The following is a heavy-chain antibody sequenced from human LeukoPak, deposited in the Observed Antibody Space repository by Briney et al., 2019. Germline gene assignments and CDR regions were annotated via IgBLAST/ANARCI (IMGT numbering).Heavy chain of an antibody. CDR1: GFTFSSYS. CDR3: ARHPSGRGYCSSTSCYGGRLWVRYFQH. Sequence: GGSLRLSCAASGFTFSSYSMNWVRQAPGKGLEWVSSISSSSSYIYYADSVKGRFTISRDNAKNSLYLQMNSLRAEDTAVYYCARHPSGRGYCSSTSCYGGRLWVRYFQHWGQGTLVTVSS. D-gene: IGHD2-2*01. V-gene: IGHV3-21*04. CDR2: ISSSSSYI. J-gene: IGHJ1*01.